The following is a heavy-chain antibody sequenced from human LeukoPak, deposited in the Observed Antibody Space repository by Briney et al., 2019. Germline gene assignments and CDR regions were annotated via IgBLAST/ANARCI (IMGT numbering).Heavy chain of an antibody. Sequence: SVTVSCTASGGTFSSYAISWVRQAPGQGLEWMGGIIPIFGTANYAQKFQGRVTITADESTSTAYMELRSLRSDDTAVYYCARVDVAVAGGFDLWGRGTLVTVSS. V-gene: IGHV1-69*13. CDR1: GGTFSSYA. J-gene: IGHJ2*01. CDR2: IIPIFGTA. D-gene: IGHD6-19*01. CDR3: ARVDVAVAGGFDL.